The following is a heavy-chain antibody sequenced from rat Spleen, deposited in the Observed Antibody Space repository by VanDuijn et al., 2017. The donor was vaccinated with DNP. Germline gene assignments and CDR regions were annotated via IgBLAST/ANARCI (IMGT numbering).Heavy chain of an antibody. D-gene: IGHD1-1*01. CDR2: ISYDGGNT. V-gene: IGHV5-20*01. CDR1: GFTFSDYY. CDR3: TTLTVAPYY. J-gene: IGHJ2*01. Sequence: EVQLVESGGGLVQPGRSLKLSCAASGFTFSDYYMAWVRQPPTKGLEWVASISYDGGNTYYRDSVKGRFTISRDNAKSSLYLQMDSLRSEDTATYYCTTLTVAPYYWGQGVMVTVSS.